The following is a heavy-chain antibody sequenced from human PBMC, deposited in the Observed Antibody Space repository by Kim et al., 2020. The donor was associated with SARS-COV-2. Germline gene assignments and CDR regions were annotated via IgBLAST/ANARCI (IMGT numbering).Heavy chain of an antibody. V-gene: IGHV3-23*01. J-gene: IGHJ4*02. D-gene: IGHD6-19*01. Sequence: YYGDSVKGRFTISRENAKKMLYLQMNSLRVEDTAVYYCAKKHSSGWYFDDWGQGTLVTVSS. CDR3: AKKHSSGWYFDD.